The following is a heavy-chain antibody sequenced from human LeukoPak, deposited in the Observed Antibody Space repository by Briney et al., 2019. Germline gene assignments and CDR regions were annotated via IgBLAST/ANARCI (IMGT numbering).Heavy chain of an antibody. D-gene: IGHD1-26*01. CDR2: IYYSGTT. CDR3: ASGRLLGFDY. Sequence: SETLSLTCTVSGGSISSYYWTWIRQPPGKGLEWIGYIYYSGTTNYNPSLKSRVTISVDTSKNQFSLKLSSVTAADTAVYYCASGRLLGFDYWGQGALVTVSS. J-gene: IGHJ4*02. CDR1: GGSISSYY. V-gene: IGHV4-59*01.